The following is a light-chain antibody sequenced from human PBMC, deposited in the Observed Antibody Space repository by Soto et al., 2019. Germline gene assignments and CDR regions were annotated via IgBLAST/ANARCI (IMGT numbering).Light chain of an antibody. V-gene: IGKV3-20*01. CDR1: QSISSVY. Sequence: EIVLTQSPGTLSLSPGERATLSCRASQSISSVYLAWYQQKPGQAPRLLIYGASSRATGIPDRFSGSGSGTDFSLTISRLEPEYFAVYYCQQYGSSLMYTFGQGTKLEIK. CDR2: GAS. J-gene: IGKJ2*01. CDR3: QQYGSSLMYT.